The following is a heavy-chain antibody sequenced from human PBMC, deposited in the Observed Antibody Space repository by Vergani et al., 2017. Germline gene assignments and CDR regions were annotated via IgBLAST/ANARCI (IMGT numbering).Heavy chain of an antibody. CDR3: ARDANGALYCSGGSCNTHNWFDP. CDR1: GGTFSSYA. V-gene: IGHV1-69*01. D-gene: IGHD2-15*01. J-gene: IGHJ5*02. Sequence: QVQLVQSGAEVKKPGSSVKVSCKASGGTFSSYAISWVRQAPGQGLEWMGGIIPIFGTANYAQKFQGRVTMTADESTSTAYMELSSLRSEATAVYYCARDANGALYCSGGSCNTHNWFDPWGQGTLVTVSS. CDR2: IIPIFGTA.